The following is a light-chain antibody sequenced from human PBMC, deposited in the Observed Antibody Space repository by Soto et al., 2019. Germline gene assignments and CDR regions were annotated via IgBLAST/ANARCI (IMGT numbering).Light chain of an antibody. CDR2: DAS. CDR1: QSVSSY. Sequence: EIVLTQSPATLSLSPGERATLSCRASQSVSSYLAWYQHKPGQAPRLLIYDASNRATGIPARFSGSGSGTDFTRTISSQEPEVFVVYYCQQRGTSWTFGQGTKVEIK. J-gene: IGKJ1*01. CDR3: QQRGTSWT. V-gene: IGKV3-11*01.